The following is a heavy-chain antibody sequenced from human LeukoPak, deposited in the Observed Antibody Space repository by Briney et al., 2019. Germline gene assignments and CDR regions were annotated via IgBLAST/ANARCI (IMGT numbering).Heavy chain of an antibody. CDR1: GGSISSSHW. J-gene: IGHJ4*02. Sequence: SETLSLTCAVSGGSISSSHWWTWVRPPPGKGLEWIGEIYHSGSTNYNPSLKSRVTISVDKSKNQFSLKLSSVTAADTAVYYCARGGSSSWFFDYWGQGALITVSS. CDR3: ARGGSSSWFFDY. D-gene: IGHD6-13*01. CDR2: IYHSGST. V-gene: IGHV4-4*02.